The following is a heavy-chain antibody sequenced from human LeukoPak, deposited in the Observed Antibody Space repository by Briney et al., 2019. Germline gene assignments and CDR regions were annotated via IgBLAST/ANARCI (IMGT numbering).Heavy chain of an antibody. V-gene: IGHV4-39*07. CDR2: LYYSGST. D-gene: IGHD4-17*01. CDR3: AREHGDYGVPWFDP. CDR1: GGSIRIDSYY. Sequence: SETLSLTCTVSGGSIRIDSYYWGWIRRPPGKGLEWIGSLYYSGSTYYNPSLKSRVTISVDTSKNQFSLKLSSVTAADTAVYYCAREHGDYGVPWFDPWGQGTLVTVSS. J-gene: IGHJ5*02.